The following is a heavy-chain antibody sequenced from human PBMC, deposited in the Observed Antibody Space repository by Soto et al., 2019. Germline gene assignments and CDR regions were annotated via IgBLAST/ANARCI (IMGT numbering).Heavy chain of an antibody. J-gene: IGHJ4*02. CDR1: GYTFTSYG. D-gene: IGHD3-10*01. V-gene: IGHV1-18*04. CDR3: ARDSLPGWFGPKALPFDY. CDR2: ISAYNGNT. Sequence: ASVKVSCKASGYTFTSYGISWVRQAPGQGLEWMGWISAYNGNTNYAQKLQGRVTMTTDTSTSTAYMELRSLRSDDTAVYYCARDSLPGWFGPKALPFDYWGQGTLVSVSS.